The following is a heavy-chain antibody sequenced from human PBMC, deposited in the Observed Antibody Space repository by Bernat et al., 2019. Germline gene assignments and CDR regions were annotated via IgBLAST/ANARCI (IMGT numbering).Heavy chain of an antibody. CDR1: GGTFSSYA. CDR2: IIPIFGTA. CDR3: AREGYSGYEDHDAFDI. V-gene: IGHV1-69*01. J-gene: IGHJ3*02. Sequence: QVQLVQSGAEVKKPGSSVKVSCKASGGTFSSYAISWVRQAPGQVLEWMGGIIPIFGTANYAQKFQGRVTMTADESTSTAYMELSSLRSEDTAVYYCAREGYSGYEDHDAFDIWGQGTMVTVSS. D-gene: IGHD5-12*01.